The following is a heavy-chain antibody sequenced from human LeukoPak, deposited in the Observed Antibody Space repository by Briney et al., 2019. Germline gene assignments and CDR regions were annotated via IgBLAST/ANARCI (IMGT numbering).Heavy chain of an antibody. CDR1: GLTFSDYW. CDR2: IKQDGGEK. V-gene: IGHV3-7*05. J-gene: IGHJ4*02. CDR3: VRGRLTTDY. D-gene: IGHD1-1*01. Sequence: GGSLRLSCAASGLTFSDYWITWIRQPPGKGLEWVANIKQDGGEKNYVDSVKGRFTISRDNAKNSLYLQMTSLRAEDTAVDYCVRGRLTTDYWGQGTLVTVSS.